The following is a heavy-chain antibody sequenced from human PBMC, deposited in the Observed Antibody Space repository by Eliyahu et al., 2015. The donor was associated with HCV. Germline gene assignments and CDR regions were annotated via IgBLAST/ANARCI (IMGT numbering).Heavy chain of an antibody. CDR1: GGSISSYY. CDR3: ARHTYYYDSSGKEKESFEY. D-gene: IGHD3-22*01. Sequence: QVHLQESGPGLVKPSETLSLTCTVSGGSISSYYWSWIRQPAGKGLEGIGRIYTSGSTNYNPSLKSRVTMSVDTSKNQFSLKLSSVTAADTAVYYCARHTYYYDSSGKEKESFEYWGQGTLVTVSS. J-gene: IGHJ4*02. V-gene: IGHV4-4*07. CDR2: IYTSGST.